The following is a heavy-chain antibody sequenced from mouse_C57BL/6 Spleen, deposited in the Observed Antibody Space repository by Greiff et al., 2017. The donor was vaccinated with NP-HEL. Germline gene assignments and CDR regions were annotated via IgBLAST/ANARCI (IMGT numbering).Heavy chain of an antibody. J-gene: IGHJ3*01. CDR1: GFTFSNYW. CDR3: TLGPWFAY. Sequence: EVKVEESGGGLVQPGGSMKLSCVASGFTFSNYWMNWVRQSPEKGLEWVAQIRLKSDNYATHYAESVKGRFTISRDDSKSSVYLQMNNLRAEDTGIYYCTLGPWFAYWGQGTLVTVSA. V-gene: IGHV6-3*01. D-gene: IGHD4-1*01. CDR2: IRLKSDNYAT.